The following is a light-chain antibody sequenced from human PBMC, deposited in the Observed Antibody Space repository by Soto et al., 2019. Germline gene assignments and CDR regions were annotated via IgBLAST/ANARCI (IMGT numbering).Light chain of an antibody. V-gene: IGKV3-15*01. CDR2: DAS. CDR3: HQYNNWPRT. J-gene: IGKJ1*01. CDR1: QSVSSN. Sequence: EIVMTQSPATLSVSPGERATLPCRASQSVSSNLAWYQQKPGQAPRLLIYDASTRATGIPARFSGSGSGTEFTLTISSLQSEDFAVYYCHQYNNWPRTFGQGNKV.